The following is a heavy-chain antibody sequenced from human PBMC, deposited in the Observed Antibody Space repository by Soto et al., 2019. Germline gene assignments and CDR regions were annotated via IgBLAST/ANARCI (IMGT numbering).Heavy chain of an antibody. J-gene: IGHJ4*02. V-gene: IGHV3-21*01. D-gene: IGHD4-4*01. CDR2: SSSKPNRTSFYI. CDR1: GVTCMRYA. CDR3: ARVRLEYSNKPYFFDN. Sequence: PGGSLGLASASSGVTCMRYAMNWLRQAGGKGLECGSASSSKPNRTSFYIHYAESVKGRFTISRDNAKDSLYLQMKTLRAEDTGVYYCARVRLEYSNKPYFFDNWGRGTQVTVSS.